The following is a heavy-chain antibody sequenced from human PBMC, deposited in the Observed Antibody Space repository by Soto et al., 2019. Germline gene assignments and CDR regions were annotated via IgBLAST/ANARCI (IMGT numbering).Heavy chain of an antibody. CDR2: TYYRSKWYN. Sequence: SQTLSLTCAISGDSVSSNSAAWNWIRQSPSRGLEWLGRTYYRSKWYNDYAISVKSRITINPDTSKNQFSLQLNSVTPEDTAVYYCARADLFSNGSLFDYWGQGTLVTVSS. J-gene: IGHJ4*02. D-gene: IGHD2-8*01. CDR3: ARADLFSNGSLFDY. V-gene: IGHV6-1*01. CDR1: GDSVSSNSAA.